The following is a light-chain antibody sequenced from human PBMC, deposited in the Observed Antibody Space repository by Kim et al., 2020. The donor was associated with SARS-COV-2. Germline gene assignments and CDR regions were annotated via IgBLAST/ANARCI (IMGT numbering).Light chain of an antibody. CDR1: QSVSSN. CDR2: GAS. Sequence: SPGERATLSCRASQSVSSNLAWYQQKPGQAPRLLIYGASTRATGIPARFSGSGSGTEFTLTISSLQSEDFAVYYCQQYNNWPLTFGPGTKVDIK. CDR3: QQYNNWPLT. J-gene: IGKJ3*01. V-gene: IGKV3-15*01.